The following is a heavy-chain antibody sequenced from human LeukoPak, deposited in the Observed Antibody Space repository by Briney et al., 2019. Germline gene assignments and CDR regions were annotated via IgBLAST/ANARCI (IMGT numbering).Heavy chain of an antibody. D-gene: IGHD3-10*01. CDR3: ARVITMVRGVNTYYYYYYMDV. J-gene: IGHJ6*03. CDR2: IFYSGTT. CDR1: GGSFSSYY. Sequence: SETLSLTCAVYGGSFSSYYWSWIRQPPGKGLEWIGFIFYSGTTNYNPSLKSRVTISVDTSKNQFSLKLSSVTAADTAVYYCARVITMVRGVNTYYYYYYMDVWGKGTTVTISS. V-gene: IGHV4-59*01.